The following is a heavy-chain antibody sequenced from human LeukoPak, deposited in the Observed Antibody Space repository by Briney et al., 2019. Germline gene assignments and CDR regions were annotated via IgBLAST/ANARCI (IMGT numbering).Heavy chain of an antibody. CDR2: IYYRGRP. J-gene: IGHJ6*02. CDR3: ARVKKQLVSDYYYGMDV. D-gene: IGHD6-13*01. Sequence: PSQTLSLTCTVDGGSISSYYWSWIRQPPGKGMEWIGYIYYRGRPNYNPSIKSRVTISVDTSKNQFSLKLSSVTAADTAVYYCARVKKQLVSDYYYGMDVWGQGTTVSVSS. CDR1: GGSISSYY. V-gene: IGHV4-59*01.